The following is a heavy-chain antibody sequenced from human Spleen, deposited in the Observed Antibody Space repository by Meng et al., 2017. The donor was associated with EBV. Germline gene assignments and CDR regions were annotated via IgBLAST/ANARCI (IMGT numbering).Heavy chain of an antibody. D-gene: IGHD6-13*01. CDR3: ARERGSSWYRDY. J-gene: IGHJ4*02. Sequence: QVQLVQSGAEMKKPGASVKVSCKASGYTFNTYAITWVRQAPGQGLEWMGWISAYDAKTKYPQRLQGRVTMTTDTSTRTAYMELRSLRSDDTAVYYCARERGSSWYRDYWGQGTLVTVSS. CDR1: GYTFNTYA. CDR2: ISAYDAKT. V-gene: IGHV1-18*01.